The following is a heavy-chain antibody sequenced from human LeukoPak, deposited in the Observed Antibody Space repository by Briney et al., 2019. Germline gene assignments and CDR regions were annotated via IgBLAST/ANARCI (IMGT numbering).Heavy chain of an antibody. J-gene: IGHJ3*02. Sequence: GESLKISCKGSGYSFTSYWIGWGRQMPGKGLEWMGIIYPGDSDTRYSPSFQGQVTISADKSISTAYLQWSSLKASDTAMYYCARSRGTTVVTDAFDIWGQGTMVTVSS. D-gene: IGHD4-23*01. CDR2: IYPGDSDT. V-gene: IGHV5-51*01. CDR3: ARSRGTTVVTDAFDI. CDR1: GYSFTSYW.